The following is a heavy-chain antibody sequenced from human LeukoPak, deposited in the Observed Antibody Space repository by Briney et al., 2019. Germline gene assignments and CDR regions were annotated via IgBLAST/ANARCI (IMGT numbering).Heavy chain of an antibody. Sequence: GGSLRLSCAASGFTFSSYAMSWVRQAPGKGLEWVSAISGSGGCTYYADSVKGRFTISRDNSKNTLYLQMNSLRAEDTAVYYCARAPYCIGGSCRFDYRGQGTLVTVSS. CDR2: ISGSGGCT. J-gene: IGHJ4*02. CDR1: GFTFSSYA. V-gene: IGHV3-23*01. D-gene: IGHD2-15*01. CDR3: ARAPYCIGGSCRFDY.